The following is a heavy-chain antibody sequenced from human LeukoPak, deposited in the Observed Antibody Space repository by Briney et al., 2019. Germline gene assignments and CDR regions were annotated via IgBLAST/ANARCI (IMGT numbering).Heavy chain of an antibody. CDR2: IYYSGST. Sequence: PSETLSLTCTVSGASINSYYWSWIRQPPGKGLEWIGYIYYSGSTNYNPSLKSRVTISVDTCKNQFSLKLSSVTAADTAVYYCASVGYGDYVWGQGTLVTVSS. CDR1: GASINSYY. D-gene: IGHD4-17*01. V-gene: IGHV4-59*01. CDR3: ASVGYGDYV. J-gene: IGHJ4*02.